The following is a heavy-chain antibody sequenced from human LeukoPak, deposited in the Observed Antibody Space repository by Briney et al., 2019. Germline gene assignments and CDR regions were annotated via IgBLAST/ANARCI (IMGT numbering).Heavy chain of an antibody. V-gene: IGHV3-23*01. CDR3: AKGGYSSSWSGRENWFDP. J-gene: IGHJ5*02. D-gene: IGHD6-13*01. Sequence: GGSLRLSRVPSGFSFRSHAMRWVRQAPGRGRERASAICGSGGSTSYADSVKVRFTISRDNSKNTLYLQINSLSAEETAVYYRAKGGYSSSWSGRENWFDPWGQGTLVTVSS. CDR2: ICGSGGST. CDR1: GFSFRSHA.